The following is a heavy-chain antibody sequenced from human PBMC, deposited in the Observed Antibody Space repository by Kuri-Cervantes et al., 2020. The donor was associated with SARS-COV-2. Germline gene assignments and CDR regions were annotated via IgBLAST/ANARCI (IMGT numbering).Heavy chain of an antibody. CDR1: GGSISSYY. V-gene: IGHV4-34*01. J-gene: IGHJ4*02. D-gene: IGHD4-17*01. Sequence: SETLSLTCTVSGGSISSYYWGWIRQPPGKGLEWIGEISHRGSTNYNPSLNSRVTISVDTSKNQFSLKLSSVTAADTAVYYCARGGRSGAYVSGDSFDYWGQGTLVTVSS. CDR2: ISHRGST. CDR3: ARGGRSGAYVSGDSFDY.